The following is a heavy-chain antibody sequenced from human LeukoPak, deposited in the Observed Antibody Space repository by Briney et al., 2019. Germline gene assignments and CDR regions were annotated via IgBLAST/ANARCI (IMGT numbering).Heavy chain of an antibody. CDR3: AKALTQWLVVGNFDY. V-gene: IGHV3-9*01. D-gene: IGHD6-19*01. CDR1: GFTFDDYA. Sequence: GRSLRLSCEASGFTFDDYAMHWVRQAPGKGLEWVSGISWNGGTIGYADSVKGRFTISRDNAKKSLYLQMNSLRAEDTAVYYCAKALTQWLVVGNFDYWGQGTLVTVSS. CDR2: ISWNGGTI. J-gene: IGHJ4*02.